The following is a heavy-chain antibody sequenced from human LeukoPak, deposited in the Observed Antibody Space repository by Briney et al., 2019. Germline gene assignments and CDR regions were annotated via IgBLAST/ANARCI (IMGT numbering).Heavy chain of an antibody. V-gene: IGHV4-34*01. J-gene: IGHJ4*02. CDR3: ARDPGGYYDSSGYYSHVGYFDY. CDR1: GGSFSGYY. D-gene: IGHD3-22*01. Sequence: PSETLSLTCAVYGGSFSGYYWSWIRQPPGKGLEWIGEINHSGSTNYNPSLKSRVTISVDTSKNQFSLKLSSVTAADTAVYYCARDPGGYYDSSGYYSHVGYFDYWGQGTLVTVSS. CDR2: INHSGST.